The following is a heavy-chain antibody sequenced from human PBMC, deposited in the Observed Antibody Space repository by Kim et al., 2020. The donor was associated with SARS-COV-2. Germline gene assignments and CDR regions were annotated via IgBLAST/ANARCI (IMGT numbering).Heavy chain of an antibody. CDR3: ARGASTMVQGVIIDYYYGMDV. Sequence: SVKVSCKASGGTFSSYAISWVRQAPGQGLEWMGGIIPIFGTANYAQKFQGRVTITGDESTSTAYMERGSRRSEDPAGYYCARGASTMVQGVIIDYYYGMDVWGQGTTVTVSS. V-gene: IGHV1-69*13. D-gene: IGHD3-10*01. J-gene: IGHJ6*02. CDR1: GGTFSSYA. CDR2: IIPIFGTA.